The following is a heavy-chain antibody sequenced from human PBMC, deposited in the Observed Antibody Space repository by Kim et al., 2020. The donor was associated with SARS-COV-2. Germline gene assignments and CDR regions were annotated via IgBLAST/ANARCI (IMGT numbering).Heavy chain of an antibody. CDR1: GFTLSGST. CDR2: IRSKANSYAT. J-gene: IGHJ3*02. Sequence: GGSLRLSCAASGFTLSGSTVHWVRQASGKGLVWVGRIRSKANSYATAYAASVKNRFTISRDDSTNTAYLQMNSLKTEDTAVYYCSRVNPIAGGWYDAFDIWGQGTMVTDSS. CDR3: SRVNPIAGGWYDAFDI. D-gene: IGHD6-19*01. V-gene: IGHV3-73*01.